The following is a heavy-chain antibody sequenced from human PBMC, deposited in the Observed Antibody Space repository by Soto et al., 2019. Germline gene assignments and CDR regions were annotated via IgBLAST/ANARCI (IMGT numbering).Heavy chain of an antibody. D-gene: IGHD6-19*01. V-gene: IGHV3-33*01. CDR2: IWYDGSNK. Sequence: QVQLVESGGGVVQPGRSLRLSCAASGFTFSSCDMQWVRQAPGKGLEWVALIWYDGSNKYYTDSVKGRFTIFRDNSKNTLYLHMNSLKVENTAVYYCARGPVVVAGIRYYSGMDVWGQGTTVTVSS. CDR3: ARGPVVVAGIRYYSGMDV. J-gene: IGHJ6*02. CDR1: GFTFSSCD.